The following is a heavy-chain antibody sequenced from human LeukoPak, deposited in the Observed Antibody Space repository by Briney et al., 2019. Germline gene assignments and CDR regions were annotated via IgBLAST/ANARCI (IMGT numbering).Heavy chain of an antibody. CDR3: AKMRPEVDAFDI. Sequence: SGGSLRLSCAASGFTFDDYAMHWVRQAPGRGLEWVSGISWNSGSIGYAESVKGRFNISRDNAKNSLYLQMNSLRAEDTALYYCAKMRPEVDAFDIWGQGTMVTVSS. CDR1: GFTFDDYA. CDR2: ISWNSGSI. V-gene: IGHV3-9*01. J-gene: IGHJ3*02.